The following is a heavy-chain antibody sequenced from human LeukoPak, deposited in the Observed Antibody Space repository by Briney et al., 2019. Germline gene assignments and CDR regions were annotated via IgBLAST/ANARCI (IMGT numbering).Heavy chain of an antibody. D-gene: IGHD1-26*01. J-gene: IGHJ4*02. CDR3: AREGVGAYYFDY. CDR1: GGSISSGGYY. V-gene: IGHV4-31*03. Sequence: SETLSLTCTVSGGSISSGGYYWSWIRQHPGKGLEWIGYIYYSGSTYYNPSLKSRVTISVDTSKNQFSLKLSSVTAADTAVYYCAREGVGAYYFDYWGQGTLVTVSS. CDR2: IYYSGST.